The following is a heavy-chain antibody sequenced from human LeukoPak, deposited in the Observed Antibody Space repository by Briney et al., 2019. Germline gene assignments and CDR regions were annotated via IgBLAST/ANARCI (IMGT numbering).Heavy chain of an antibody. CDR3: ASRGWYGPFDY. Sequence: GXSLXLSCAAXGFTFSSYAMSWVRQAPGKGLEWVSAISGSGGSTYYADSVKGRFTISRDNSKNTLYLQMNSLRAEDTAVYYCASRGWYGPFDYWGQGTLVTVSS. CDR2: ISGSGGST. J-gene: IGHJ4*02. D-gene: IGHD6-19*01. V-gene: IGHV3-23*01. CDR1: GFTFSSYA.